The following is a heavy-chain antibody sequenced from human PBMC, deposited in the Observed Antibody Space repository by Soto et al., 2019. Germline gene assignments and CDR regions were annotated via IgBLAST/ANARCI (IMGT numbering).Heavy chain of an antibody. CDR2: INHSGST. Sequence: QMQLQQWGAGLLKPSETLSLTCAVYGGSFSGYYWSWIRQPPGKGLEWIGEINHSGSTNYNPSLKSRVTISVDTSKNQFSLKLSSVTAADTAVYYCARSLNYYGSGSYDYWGQGTLVTVSS. CDR1: GGSFSGYY. V-gene: IGHV4-34*01. CDR3: ARSLNYYGSGSYDY. D-gene: IGHD3-10*01. J-gene: IGHJ4*02.